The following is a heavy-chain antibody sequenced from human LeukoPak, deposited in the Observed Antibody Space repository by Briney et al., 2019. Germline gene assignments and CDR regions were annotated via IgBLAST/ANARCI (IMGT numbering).Heavy chain of an antibody. V-gene: IGHV4-39*07. J-gene: IGHJ4*02. CDR2: IYYSGST. Sequence: SETPSLTCTVSGGSISGSSYYWGWVRQPPGNGLEWLGSIYYSGSTYYNPSLKSRVTISVDTSMNQFSLKLSSVNAADTAVYYRASRLFGSLTGYRFDYWGQGTLVTVSS. D-gene: IGHD3-9*01. CDR1: GGSISGSSYY. CDR3: ASRLFGSLTGYRFDY.